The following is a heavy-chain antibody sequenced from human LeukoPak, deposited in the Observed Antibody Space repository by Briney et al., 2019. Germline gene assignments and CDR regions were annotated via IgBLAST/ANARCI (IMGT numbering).Heavy chain of an antibody. CDR3: ARQGLVAAAGMGYYYGMDV. D-gene: IGHD6-13*01. Sequence: GESLKISCKGSGYSFTSYWIGWVRQMPGKGLEWMGIIYPGDSDTRYSPSFQGQVTISADKSISTAYLQWSSLKASGTAMYYCARQGLVAAAGMGYYYGMDVWGQGTTVTVSS. CDR1: GYSFTSYW. CDR2: IYPGDSDT. J-gene: IGHJ6*02. V-gene: IGHV5-51*01.